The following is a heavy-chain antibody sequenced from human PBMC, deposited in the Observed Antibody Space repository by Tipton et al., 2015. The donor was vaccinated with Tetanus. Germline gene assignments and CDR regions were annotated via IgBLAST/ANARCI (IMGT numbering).Heavy chain of an antibody. J-gene: IGHJ6*02. CDR1: GFTFSNYA. Sequence: SLRLSCAASGFTFSNYAMTWVRQAPGKGLEWVSGISGSGGSTYYADSVKGRFTISRDKSKNTLYLQMNSLRAEDTAVYYCAKAHHEANYYYYGMDVWGQGTTVTVSS. V-gene: IGHV3-23*01. CDR3: AKAHHEANYYYYGMDV. CDR2: ISGSGGST.